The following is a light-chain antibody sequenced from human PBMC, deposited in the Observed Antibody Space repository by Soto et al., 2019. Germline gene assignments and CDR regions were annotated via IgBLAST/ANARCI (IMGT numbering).Light chain of an antibody. Sequence: EVVLTQSPGTLSLSPGTRATLSCRASQSVRSNFLAWYQQKPGQAPRLLIYTASSRATGIPDRFTGSGSGTDFTLTISRLEPEDFAVYYCQQYGRSPRTFGQGTEVEIK. J-gene: IGKJ1*01. V-gene: IGKV3-20*01. CDR2: TAS. CDR1: QSVRSNF. CDR3: QQYGRSPRT.